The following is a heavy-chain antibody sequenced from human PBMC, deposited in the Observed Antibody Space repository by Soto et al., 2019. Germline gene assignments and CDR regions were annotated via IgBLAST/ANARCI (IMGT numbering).Heavy chain of an antibody. D-gene: IGHD2-15*01. CDR1: GASISTYY. V-gene: IGHV4-59*01. CDR3: ARDLKEYCSDGKCNWFDP. CDR2: ISYSGST. J-gene: IGHJ5*02. Sequence: PSETLSLTCTVSGASISTYYWSWIRQPPGKGLDWIGYISYSGSTNYNPSLKSRVTISFDASKNEISLQVRSATAADAAVYYCARDLKEYCSDGKCNWFDPWGQGTLVTVS.